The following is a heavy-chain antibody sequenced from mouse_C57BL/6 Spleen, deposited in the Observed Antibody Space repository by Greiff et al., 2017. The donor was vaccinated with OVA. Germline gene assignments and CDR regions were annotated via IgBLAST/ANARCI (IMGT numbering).Heavy chain of an antibody. Sequence: EVKVEESGGGLVKPGGSLKLSCAASGFTFSSYTMSWVRQTPEKRLEWVATISGGGGNTYYPDSVKGRFTISRDNAKNTLYLQMSSLRSEDTALYYCARHGDYGYYFDYWGQGTTLTVSS. CDR1: GFTFSSYT. D-gene: IGHD2-4*01. V-gene: IGHV5-9*01. CDR2: ISGGGGNT. CDR3: ARHGDYGYYFDY. J-gene: IGHJ2*01.